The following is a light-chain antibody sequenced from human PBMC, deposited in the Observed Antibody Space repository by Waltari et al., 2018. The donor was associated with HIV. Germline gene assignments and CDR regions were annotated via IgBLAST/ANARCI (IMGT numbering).Light chain of an antibody. V-gene: IGLV6-57*01. CDR1: SGSIASNY. J-gene: IGLJ2*01. CDR3: QSYDNDNPVL. CDR2: KDD. Sequence: NFMLTQPHSVSESPGKTVTISCTRSSGSIASNYVQWYQHRPGSSPTTVIYKDDQRPPVVPDRFSGSIDSSSNSASLTISGLRPEDEADYYCQSYDNDNPVLFGGGTKLTVL.